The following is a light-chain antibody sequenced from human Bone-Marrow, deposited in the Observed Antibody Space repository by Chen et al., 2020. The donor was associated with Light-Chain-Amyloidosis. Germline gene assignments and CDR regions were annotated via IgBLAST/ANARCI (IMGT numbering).Light chain of an antibody. CDR1: HIGSTS. V-gene: IGLV3-21*02. CDR2: DDS. J-gene: IGLJ3*02. Sequence: SSVLTQPSSVSVAPGQTATIACGGNHIGSTSVHWYQQTPGQAPLLVVYDDSARPSGTPGRLSGSNAGNTATLTISRVEAGDEADYYCQVWDRSSDRPVFGGGTKLTVL. CDR3: QVWDRSSDRPV.